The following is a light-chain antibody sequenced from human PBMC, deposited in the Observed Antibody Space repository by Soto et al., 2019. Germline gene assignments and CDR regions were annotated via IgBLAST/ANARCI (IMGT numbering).Light chain of an antibody. Sequence: EIVLTQSPGTLSLSPGERATLSCRASQSIISSYLGWYQQKPGQAPRLLIYGASSRATGIPDRFSGSGSGTDFTLAIRRLEPEDFAVYYCHQFGYSPRTFGQGTKVDIK. J-gene: IGKJ1*01. CDR3: HQFGYSPRT. CDR1: QSIISSY. V-gene: IGKV3-20*01. CDR2: GAS.